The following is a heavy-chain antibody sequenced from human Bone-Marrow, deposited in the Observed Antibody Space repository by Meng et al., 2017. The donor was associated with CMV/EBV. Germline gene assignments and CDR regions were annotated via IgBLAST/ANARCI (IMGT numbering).Heavy chain of an antibody. CDR1: GGSVSSGSYY. CDR3: ARGRPGDFWSGYYTLWNLDY. CDR2: INHSGST. D-gene: IGHD3-3*01. V-gene: IGHV4-61*01. J-gene: IGHJ4*02. Sequence: SETLSLTCTVSGGSVSSGSYYWSWIRQPPGKGLEWIGEINHSGSTNYNPSLKNRVTISVDTSKNQFSLKLSSVTAADTAVYYCARGRPGDFWSGYYTLWNLDYWGQGTLVTVSS.